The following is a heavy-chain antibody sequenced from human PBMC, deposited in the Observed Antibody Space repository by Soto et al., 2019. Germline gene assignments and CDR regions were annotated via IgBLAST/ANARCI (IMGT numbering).Heavy chain of an antibody. CDR2: IYYSRDT. J-gene: IGHJ4*02. CDR1: GGSINSGAHS. Sequence: QVQLQESGPGLVKPSQTLSLTCTVSGGSINSGAHSWSWVRQPPGKGLEWIGYIYYSRDTQYNTSSKRRSTISPDTPKNQFSLRLISAAAAATAVYYYGGVESAGGLDYWGQGTLVTVSS. CDR3: GGVESAGGLDY. V-gene: IGHV4-31*03.